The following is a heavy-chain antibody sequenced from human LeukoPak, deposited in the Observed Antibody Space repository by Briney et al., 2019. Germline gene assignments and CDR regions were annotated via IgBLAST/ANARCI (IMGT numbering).Heavy chain of an antibody. CDR1: GYTFTSFD. J-gene: IGHJ4*02. CDR3: ARAPSPYYYDSSAYYSDY. Sequence: ASVTVSCKTSGYTFTSFDINWVRQAAGQGLEWLGWMNPYTGKTGYAQKFQGRVTFTGDTSTRTAYMEVSSLTSEDTAVYYCARAPSPYYYDSSAYYSDYWGQGTLVTVSS. CDR2: MNPYTGKT. D-gene: IGHD3-22*01. V-gene: IGHV1-8*03.